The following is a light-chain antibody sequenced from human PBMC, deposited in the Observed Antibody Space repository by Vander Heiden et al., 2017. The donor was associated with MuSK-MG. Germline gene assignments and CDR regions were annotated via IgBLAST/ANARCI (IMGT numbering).Light chain of an antibody. J-gene: IGLJ2*01. CDR3: TSYRATTSLGV. V-gene: IGLV2-14*03. CDR2: DVS. CDR1: SSDVGGYNY. Sequence: QSALTQPASVSGSPGQSSTISCTGTSSDVGGYNYVPWYQRHPGKPPKLIIYDVSARHSGVPDRFSGSKSANTASITTTGLQAEEEADYYCTSYRATTSLGVFGGGTKLTVL.